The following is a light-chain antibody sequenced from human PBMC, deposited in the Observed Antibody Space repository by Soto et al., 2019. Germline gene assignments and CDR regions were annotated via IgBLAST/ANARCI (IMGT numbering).Light chain of an antibody. J-gene: IGLJ3*02. Sequence: QSVLTQPPSVSGAPGQRVTISCTGSSCNIGAGYDVPWYQQLPGKAPKLLIYGNSNRPSGVPDRFSGSKSGTSASLAITGLQAEDEADYYCQSYDSSLSGWVFGAGTKLTVL. V-gene: IGLV1-40*01. CDR3: QSYDSSLSGWV. CDR2: GNS. CDR1: SCNIGAGYD.